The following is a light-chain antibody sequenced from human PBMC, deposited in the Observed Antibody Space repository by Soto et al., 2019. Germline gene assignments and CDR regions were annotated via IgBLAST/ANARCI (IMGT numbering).Light chain of an antibody. CDR3: CSYTGFYSYV. V-gene: IGLV2-11*01. CDR2: DVT. CDR1: NSDVGGYNY. J-gene: IGLJ1*01. Sequence: QSVLTQPRSVSASPGQSVTISCTGTNSDVGGYNYVSWYQQYPGKAPKVMIYDVTKRPSGVPDRFSGSKSGNTASLTISGLQTEDEADYYCCSYTGFYSYVFGPGTRSPS.